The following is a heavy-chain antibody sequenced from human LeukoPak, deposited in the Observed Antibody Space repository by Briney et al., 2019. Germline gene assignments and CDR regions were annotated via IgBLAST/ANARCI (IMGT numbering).Heavy chain of an antibody. CDR2: ISSIRGYI. J-gene: IGHJ6*03. D-gene: IGHD2-15*01. V-gene: IGHV3-21*04. CDR3: AKNGDRGAYCSGGSCYPYYYYYMDV. CDR1: GFTFSSYG. Sequence: GGSLRLSCAASGFTFSSYGMNWVRQAPGKGLEWVSSISSIRGYIYYADSVKGRFTISRDNSKNTLFLQVNSLRAEDTAIYYCAKNGDRGAYCSGGSCYPYYYYYMDVWGKGTTVTISS.